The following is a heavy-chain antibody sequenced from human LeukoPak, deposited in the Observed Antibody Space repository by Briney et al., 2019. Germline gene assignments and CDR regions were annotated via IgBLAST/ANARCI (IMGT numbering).Heavy chain of an antibody. CDR1: GYTFTSYY. CDR3: ARDRGKREDAIPPWSVPDY. CDR2: INPSGSST. V-gene: IGHV1-46*01. J-gene: IGHJ4*02. D-gene: IGHD2-8*01. Sequence: ASVTVSCKASGYTFTSYYVHWVRQAPGQGLEWMGIINPSGSSTSYAQKFQGRITMTSDTSTTTVYMQMRSLRSDDTAVYYCARDRGKREDAIPPWSVPDYWGQGSLVTVSS.